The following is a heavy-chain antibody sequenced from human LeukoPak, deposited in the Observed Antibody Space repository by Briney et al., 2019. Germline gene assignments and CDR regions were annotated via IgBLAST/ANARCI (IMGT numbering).Heavy chain of an antibody. Sequence: GASVKVSCKASGYTFTGYYMHWVRQAPGQGLEWMGWINPNSGGTNYAQKFQGRVTMTRDTSISTAYMELSRLRSDDTAVYYCAREGIVVVPAAKNDAFDIWGQGTMVTVSS. CDR3: AREGIVVVPAAKNDAFDI. CDR1: GYTFTGYY. CDR2: INPNSGGT. D-gene: IGHD2-2*01. V-gene: IGHV1-2*02. J-gene: IGHJ3*02.